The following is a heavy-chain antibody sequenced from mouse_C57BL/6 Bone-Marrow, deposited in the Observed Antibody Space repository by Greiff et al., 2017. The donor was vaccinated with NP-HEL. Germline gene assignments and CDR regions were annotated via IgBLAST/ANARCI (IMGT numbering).Heavy chain of an antibody. Sequence: EVKLMESGAELVRPGASVKLSCTASGFNIKDYYMHWVKPRPEQGLEWIGRIDPEDGDTEYAPKFQGKATMTADTSSNTAYLQLSSLTSEDTAVYYCTTDYYGSSWRDYWGQGTTLTVSS. J-gene: IGHJ2*01. CDR3: TTDYYGSSWRDY. CDR2: IDPEDGDT. D-gene: IGHD1-1*01. V-gene: IGHV14-1*01. CDR1: GFNIKDYY.